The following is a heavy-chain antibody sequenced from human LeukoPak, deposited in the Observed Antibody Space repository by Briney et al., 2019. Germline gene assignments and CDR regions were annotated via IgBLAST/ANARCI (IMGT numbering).Heavy chain of an antibody. CDR3: ANLGGNYGDYYYGMDV. CDR2: ISGSGGST. V-gene: IGHV3-23*01. J-gene: IGHJ6*02. Sequence: PGGSLRLSCAAYRFTFSSYAMSWVRQAPGKGLEWVSAISGSGGSTYYADSVKGRFTISRDNSKNTLYLQMNSLRAEDTAVYYCANLGGNYGDYYYGMDVWGQGTTVTVSS. D-gene: IGHD4-11*01. CDR1: RFTFSSYA.